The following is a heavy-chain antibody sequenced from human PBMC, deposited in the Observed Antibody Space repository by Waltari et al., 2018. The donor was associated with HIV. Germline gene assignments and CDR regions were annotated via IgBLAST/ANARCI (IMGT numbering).Heavy chain of an antibody. V-gene: IGHV3-30*01. CDR2: ISYDGRNK. Sequence: QVQQGGVWGRRGPAWESLTLSCAAVGFTRRCYASHWVRQAPGKGLEWVAFISYDGRNKYYADSVKGRFTISRDNSKNTLYLQMNSLRAEDTAVYYCARPMNYGDYPYYFDYWGQGTLVTVSS. CDR1: GFTRRCYA. D-gene: IGHD4-17*01. CDR3: ARPMNYGDYPYYFDY. J-gene: IGHJ4*02.